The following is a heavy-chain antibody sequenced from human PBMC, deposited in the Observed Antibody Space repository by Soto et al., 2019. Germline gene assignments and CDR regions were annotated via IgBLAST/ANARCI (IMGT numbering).Heavy chain of an antibody. CDR1: GFTFSSYG. CDR3: AKTKIKIAVAGRGAFDI. CDR2: ISYDGSNK. J-gene: IGHJ3*02. D-gene: IGHD6-19*01. V-gene: IGHV3-30*18. Sequence: QVQLVESGGGVVQPGRSLRLSCAASGFTFSSYGMHWVRQAPGKGLEWVAVISYDGSNKYYADSVKGRFTISRDNSKNTLYLQMNSLRAEDTAVYYCAKTKIKIAVAGRGAFDIWGPGTMVTVSS.